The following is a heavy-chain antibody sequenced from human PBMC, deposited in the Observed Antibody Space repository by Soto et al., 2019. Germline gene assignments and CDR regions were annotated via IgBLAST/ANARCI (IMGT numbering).Heavy chain of an antibody. J-gene: IGHJ6*02. D-gene: IGHD4-4*01. CDR2: INHSGST. CDR3: ARGPSSNYGYGYYYYGMDV. V-gene: IGHV4-34*01. Sequence: SETLSLTCAVYGGSFSGYYWSWIRQPPGKGLGWIGEINHSGSTNYNPSLKSRVTISVDTSKNQFSLKLSSVTAADTAVYYCARGPSSNYGYGYYYYGMDVWGQGTTVTVSS. CDR1: GGSFSGYY.